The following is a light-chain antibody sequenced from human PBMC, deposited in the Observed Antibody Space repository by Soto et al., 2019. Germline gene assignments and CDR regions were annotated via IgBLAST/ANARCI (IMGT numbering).Light chain of an antibody. V-gene: IGLV2-23*01. J-gene: IGLJ2*01. Sequence: QSALTQSASVSGSPGQSITISCTGTSSDVGSYNLVSWYQQHPGKAPKLMIYEATKRPSGVSNRFSGSKSGNTASLPISGLQAEDEAHYFCCSYAGSDIYVIFGGGTKVTVL. CDR2: EAT. CDR3: CSYAGSDIYVI. CDR1: SSDVGSYNL.